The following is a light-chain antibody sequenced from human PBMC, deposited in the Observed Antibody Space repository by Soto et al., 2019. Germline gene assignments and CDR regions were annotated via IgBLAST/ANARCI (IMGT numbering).Light chain of an antibody. V-gene: IGKV1-39*01. J-gene: IGKJ4*01. CDR1: QSISSY. Sequence: DIQMTQSPSSLSASVGDRVTITCRASQSISSYLNWYQQKQGKAPKLLIYAASSLQSGVPSRFSGSGSGTDFTLTISSLQPEDVATYYCQQSYSTRPLTFGGGTKVEIK. CDR3: QQSYSTRPLT. CDR2: AAS.